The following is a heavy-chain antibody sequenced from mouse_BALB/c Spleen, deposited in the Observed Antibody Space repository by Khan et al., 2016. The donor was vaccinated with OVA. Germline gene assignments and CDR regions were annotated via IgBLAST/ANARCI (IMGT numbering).Heavy chain of an antibody. CDR3: ASNSYRYEFTY. V-gene: IGHV2-2*01. D-gene: IGHD2-12*01. CDR1: GFSLTTYG. Sequence: QVQLKQSGPGLVQPSQSLSITCTVSGFSLTTYGIHWVRQSPGKGLEWLGVIWSGGTTDYNAPFISRLSFSKDNSKSQVFFKMNSLQADDTAIYFCASNSYRYEFTYWGQGTLVTVSA. CDR2: IWSGGTT. J-gene: IGHJ3*01.